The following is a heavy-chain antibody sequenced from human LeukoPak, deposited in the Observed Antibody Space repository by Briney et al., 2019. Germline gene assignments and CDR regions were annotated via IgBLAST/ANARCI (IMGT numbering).Heavy chain of an antibody. Sequence: GGSLRLSCAASGFTFSSYWMHWVRQAPGKGLVWVSRINSDGSSTSYADSVKGRLTISRDNSKNTLYLQMNSLRAEDTAVYYCAKENGDYRYFDYWGQGTLVTVSS. CDR1: GFTFSSYW. V-gene: IGHV3-74*01. D-gene: IGHD4-17*01. CDR2: INSDGSST. CDR3: AKENGDYRYFDY. J-gene: IGHJ4*02.